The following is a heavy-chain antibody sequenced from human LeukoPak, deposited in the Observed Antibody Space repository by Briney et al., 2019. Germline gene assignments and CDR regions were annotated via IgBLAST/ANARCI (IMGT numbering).Heavy chain of an antibody. CDR3: ARDYGPILTGYYTD. Sequence: SETLSLTCTVSGGSISSYYWSWIRQPAGKGLEWIGRIYTSGSTNYNPSLKSRVTMSVDTSKNQFSLKLSSVTAADTAVYYCARDYGPILTGYYTDWGQGILVTVSS. CDR1: GGSISSYY. CDR2: IYTSGST. V-gene: IGHV4-4*07. D-gene: IGHD3-9*01. J-gene: IGHJ4*02.